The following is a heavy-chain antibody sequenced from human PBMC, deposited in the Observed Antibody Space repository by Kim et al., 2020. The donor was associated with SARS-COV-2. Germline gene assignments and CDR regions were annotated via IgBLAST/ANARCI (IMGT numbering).Heavy chain of an antibody. Sequence: GGTTEDAASLKGRFTISRDDSKSVAYLQMNSLITDDTAIYYCTRSRVFDYWGLGTLVTVSS. V-gene: IGHV3-49*02. J-gene: IGHJ4*02. CDR3: TRSRVFDY. CDR2: GGTT.